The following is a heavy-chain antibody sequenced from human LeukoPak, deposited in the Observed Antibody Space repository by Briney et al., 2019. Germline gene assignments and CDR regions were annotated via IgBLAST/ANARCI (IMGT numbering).Heavy chain of an antibody. J-gene: IGHJ4*02. CDR2: IWYDASNK. Sequence: PGGSLRLSCAASGFTFSSFGMHWVRQAPGKGLEWVAVIWYDASNKYYADSVKGRFTISRDNSKNTLFLQMNSLRDDDTAVYYCAKDPFEPTNYYFDSWGQGTLVTVSS. CDR1: GFTFSSFG. CDR3: AKDPFEPTNYYFDS. V-gene: IGHV3-33*06. D-gene: IGHD3-9*01.